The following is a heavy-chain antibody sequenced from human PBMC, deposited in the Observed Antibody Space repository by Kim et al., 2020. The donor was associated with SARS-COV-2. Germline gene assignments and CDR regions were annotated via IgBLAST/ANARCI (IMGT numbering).Heavy chain of an antibody. J-gene: IGHJ4*02. CDR3: ARDPYQPLLLYFDY. Sequence: AVSVKSRITINPDTSKNQFSLQLNSVTPEDTAVYYCARDPYQPLLLYFDYWGQGTLVTVSS. V-gene: IGHV6-1*01. D-gene: IGHD2-21*02.